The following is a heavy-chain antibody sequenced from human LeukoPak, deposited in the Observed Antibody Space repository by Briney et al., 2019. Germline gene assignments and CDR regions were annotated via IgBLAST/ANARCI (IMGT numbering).Heavy chain of an antibody. CDR2: IRYDGSNK. CDR1: GFTFSSYG. J-gene: IGHJ6*03. CDR3: AKANLQYYYYYMDV. D-gene: IGHD4/OR15-4a*01. Sequence: GGSLRLSCAASGFTFSSYGMHRVRQAPGKGLEWVAFIRYDGSNKYYADSVKGRFTISRDNSKNTLYLQMNSLRAEDTAVYYCAKANLQYYYYYMDVWGKGTTVTVSS. V-gene: IGHV3-30*02.